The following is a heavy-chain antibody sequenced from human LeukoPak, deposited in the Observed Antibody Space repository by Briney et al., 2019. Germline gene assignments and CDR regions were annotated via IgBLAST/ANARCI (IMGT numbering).Heavy chain of an antibody. Sequence: GGSLRLSCAASGFTFSSYWMSWIRQAPGKGLEWVSYISSSGSNIYYADSVKGRFTISRDNAKNSLYLQMNSLRVEDTAVYYCARKSIVVITPAEYWGQGTLVTVSS. V-gene: IGHV3-11*01. CDR2: ISSSGSNI. D-gene: IGHD3-22*01. CDR3: ARKSIVVITPAEY. CDR1: GFTFSSYW. J-gene: IGHJ1*01.